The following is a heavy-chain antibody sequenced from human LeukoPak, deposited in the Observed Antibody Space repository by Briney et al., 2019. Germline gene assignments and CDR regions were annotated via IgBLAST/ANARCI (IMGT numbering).Heavy chain of an antibody. CDR1: GGSISSGGYY. D-gene: IGHD3-16*01. J-gene: IGHJ4*02. Sequence: SETLSLTCTVSGGSISSGGYYWSWLRQHPGKGLEWIGYIYYSGNTYYNPSLKSRVTISVDTSKNQFSLKLSSVTAADTAVYYCARERGGYFDYWGQGTLVTVSS. CDR2: IYYSGNT. CDR3: ARERGGYFDY. V-gene: IGHV4-31*03.